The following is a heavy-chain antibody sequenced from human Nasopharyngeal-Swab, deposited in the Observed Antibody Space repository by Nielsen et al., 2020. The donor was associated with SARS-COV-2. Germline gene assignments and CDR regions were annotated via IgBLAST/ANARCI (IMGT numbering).Heavy chain of an antibody. V-gene: IGHV1-3*02. D-gene: IGHD6-19*01. J-gene: IGHJ4*02. CDR2: RNAGNGNT. CDR1: GYTPTSYA. CDR3: ARGGVRGQWLDFEG. Sequence: SVTVSCQASGYTPTSYAMHWVRQAPGQRLEWMGWRNAGNGNTKYSQEFQGRVTITRDTSASTAYMELSSLRSEDTAVYYCARGGVRGQWLDFEGWGQGTLVTVSS.